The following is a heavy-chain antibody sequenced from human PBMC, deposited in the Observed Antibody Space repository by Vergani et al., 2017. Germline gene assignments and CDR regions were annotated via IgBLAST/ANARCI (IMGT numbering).Heavy chain of an antibody. Sequence: EVQLVQSGAEVKKPGESVRISCKGSGYSFTSYWISWVRQMPGKDLEWMGRIDPSDSYTNYSPSFQGHVTISADKSISTAYLQWSSLKASDTAMYYCARVGWSYYDXSGYYYAPGGWFDPWGQGTLVTVSS. V-gene: IGHV5-10-1*03. CDR3: ARVGWSYYDXSGYYYAPGGWFDP. CDR2: IDPSDSYT. J-gene: IGHJ5*02. D-gene: IGHD3-22*01. CDR1: GYSFTSYW.